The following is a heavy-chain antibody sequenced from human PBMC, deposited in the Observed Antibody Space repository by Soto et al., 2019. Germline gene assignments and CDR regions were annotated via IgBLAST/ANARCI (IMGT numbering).Heavy chain of an antibody. Sequence: SETLSLTCTVSGGSISSYYWSWIRQPPRKGLEWIGYIYYSGSTNYNPSLKSRVTISVDTSKNQFSLKLSSVTAADTAVYYCARDKGNYDFWSGYPYPYYYYMDVWGKGTTVTVSS. V-gene: IGHV4-59*01. CDR3: ARDKGNYDFWSGYPYPYYYYMDV. CDR2: IYYSGST. J-gene: IGHJ6*03. CDR1: GGSISSYY. D-gene: IGHD3-3*01.